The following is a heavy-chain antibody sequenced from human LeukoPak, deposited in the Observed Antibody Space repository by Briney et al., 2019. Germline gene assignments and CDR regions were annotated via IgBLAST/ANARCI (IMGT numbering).Heavy chain of an antibody. V-gene: IGHV3-23*01. CDR1: EFIVSSSY. CDR2: IAGDGAST. D-gene: IGHD3-10*01. J-gene: IGHJ4*02. CDR3: AKGGHYSHFDY. Sequence: GGSLRLSCAASEFIVSSSYMSWVRQAPGKGLEWVSTIAGDGASTYYADSVRGRFTISRDNSMNTLYLQMNNLRAEDTAVYYCAKGGHYSHFDYWGQGTLVTVSS.